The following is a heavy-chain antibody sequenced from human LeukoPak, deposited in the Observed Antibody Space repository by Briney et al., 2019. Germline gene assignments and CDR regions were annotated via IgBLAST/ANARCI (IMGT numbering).Heavy chain of an antibody. CDR2: IYTSGST. V-gene: IGHV4-61*02. D-gene: IGHD3-22*01. Sequence: SQTLSLTCTVSGGSISSGSYYWSWIRQPAGKGLEWIGRIYTSGSTNYNPSLKSRVTMSVDTSKNQFSLKLSSVTAADTAVYYCARDTYYYDSSGKNIFDYWGQGTLVTVSS. CDR1: GGSISSGSYY. CDR3: ARDTYYYDSSGKNIFDY. J-gene: IGHJ4*02.